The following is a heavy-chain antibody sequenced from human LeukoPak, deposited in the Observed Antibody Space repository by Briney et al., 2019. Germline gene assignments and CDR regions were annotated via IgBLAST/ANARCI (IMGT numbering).Heavy chain of an antibody. CDR2: IYYSGST. CDR3: AKHQTYYYDSSGYPIDN. CDR1: GGSISSSSYY. V-gene: IGHV4-39*01. D-gene: IGHD3-22*01. Sequence: SETLSLTCTVSGGSISSSSYYWGWIRQPPGKGLEWIGSIYYSGSTYYNPSLKSRVTISVDTSKNQFSLKLSSVTAADTAVYYCAKHQTYYYDSSGYPIDNWGQGTLVTVSS. J-gene: IGHJ4*02.